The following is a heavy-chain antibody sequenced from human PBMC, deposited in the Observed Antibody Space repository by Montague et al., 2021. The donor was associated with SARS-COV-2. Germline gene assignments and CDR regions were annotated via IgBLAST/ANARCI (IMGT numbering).Heavy chain of an antibody. V-gene: IGHV3-48*04. CDR1: GFTFSTYG. J-gene: IGHJ6*02. D-gene: IGHD3-10*02. Sequence: SLRLSCAASGFTFSTYGMNWVRQAPGKGLQWLSYLSATGGPVGYTDSVRGRFIVSRDNAESSLYLQMNDLRLDDTAVYYCAREFAPDAFVLWGQGTTVTVSS. CDR3: AREFAPDAFVL. CDR2: LSATGGPV.